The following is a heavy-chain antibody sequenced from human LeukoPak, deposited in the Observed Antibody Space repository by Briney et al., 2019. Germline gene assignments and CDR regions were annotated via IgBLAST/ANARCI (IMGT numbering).Heavy chain of an antibody. Sequence: SGTLSLTCTVSGGSISSYYWSWIRQPPGKGLEWIGYTHYSGTTTYNPSLKSRVTISLDTSKSQFSVKMSAETGADAAIYYCATGWYGDGGYWGQGILVTVSS. CDR1: GGSISSYY. CDR2: THYSGTT. CDR3: ATGWYGDGGY. D-gene: IGHD6-19*01. V-gene: IGHV4-59*01. J-gene: IGHJ4*02.